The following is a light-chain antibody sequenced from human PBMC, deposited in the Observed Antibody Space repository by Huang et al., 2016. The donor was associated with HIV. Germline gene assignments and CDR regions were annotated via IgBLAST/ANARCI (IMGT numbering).Light chain of an antibody. Sequence: DIQMTQSPSSLSASVGDRVTITCRASQGIGNSLAWYQQKPEKPPRTLLYATSRLESGFPSRFSGSGSGTHYTLTITTLQPEDIASYYCQQYQSIPWTFGQGTKVEIK. V-gene: IGKV1-NL1*01. CDR1: QGIGNS. CDR2: ATS. J-gene: IGKJ1*01. CDR3: QQYQSIPWT.